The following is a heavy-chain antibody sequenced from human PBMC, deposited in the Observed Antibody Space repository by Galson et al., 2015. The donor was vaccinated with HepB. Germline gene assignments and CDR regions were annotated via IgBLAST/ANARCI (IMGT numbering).Heavy chain of an antibody. Sequence: SLRLSCAASGFTFSNYWMSWVRQAPGKGLEWVANINEGGSEKHYGDSVKGRFTISRDNAKNSLYLQMNSLRDEDTAVYYCARDPPRRQRLDTVDYWGQGSLVTVSS. J-gene: IGHJ4*02. V-gene: IGHV3-7*01. CDR2: INEGGSEK. CDR3: ARDPPRRQRLDTVDY. D-gene: IGHD6-25*01. CDR1: GFTFSNYW.